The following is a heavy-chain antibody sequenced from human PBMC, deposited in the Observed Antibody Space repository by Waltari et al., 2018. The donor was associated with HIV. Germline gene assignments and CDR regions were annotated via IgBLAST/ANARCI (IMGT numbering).Heavy chain of an antibody. V-gene: IGHV1-69*06. CDR3: AREGPIMQYQLLSMHYYYYGMDV. CDR2: IIPIFGTA. CDR1: GGTFSSYA. D-gene: IGHD2-2*01. J-gene: IGHJ6*02. Sequence: KKPGSSVKVSCKASGGTFSSYAISWVRQAPGQGLEWMGGIIPIFGTANYAQKFQGRVTITADKSTSTAYMELSSLRSEDTAVYYCAREGPIMQYQLLSMHYYYYGMDVWGQGTTVTVSS.